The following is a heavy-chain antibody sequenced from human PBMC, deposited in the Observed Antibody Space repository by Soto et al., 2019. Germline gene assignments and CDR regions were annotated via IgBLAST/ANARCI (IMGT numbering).Heavy chain of an antibody. CDR3: AREYCTITSCYPRYAFEP. Sequence: EAQLLESGGGLVQPGGSLRVSCGASGFTFSSYALSWVRQAPGKGLEWASGISGSGGITNYAESVTGRHTITKNNSKNALYQQMNRLGAEDTAVYCCAREYCTITSCYPRYAFEPRGQGTMVTVSS. D-gene: IGHD2-2*01. CDR1: GFTFSSYA. J-gene: IGHJ3*01. V-gene: IGHV3-23*01. CDR2: ISGSGGIT.